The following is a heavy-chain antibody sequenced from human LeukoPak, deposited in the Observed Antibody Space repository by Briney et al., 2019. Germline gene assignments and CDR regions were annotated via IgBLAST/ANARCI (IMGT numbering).Heavy chain of an antibody. CDR2: IYYSGST. CDR3: ARVLPYSSGLDY. D-gene: IGHD6-19*01. V-gene: IGHV4-61*01. Sequence: PSQTLSLTCTVSGGSVSSGSYYWSWIRQPPGKGLEWIGYIYYSGSTSYNPSLKSRVTISVDTSKNQFSLKLSSVTAADTAVYYCARVLPYSSGLDYWGQGTLVTVSS. J-gene: IGHJ4*02. CDR1: GGSVSSGSYY.